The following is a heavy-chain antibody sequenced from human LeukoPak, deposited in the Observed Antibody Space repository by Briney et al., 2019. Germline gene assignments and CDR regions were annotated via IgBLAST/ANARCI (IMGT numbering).Heavy chain of an antibody. CDR2: IYNTGSA. CDR1: GGSISSYY. V-gene: IGHV4-4*07. CDR3: ARAYKGTISLNYYYYMDV. D-gene: IGHD1-7*01. J-gene: IGHJ6*03. Sequence: SETLSLTCTVSGGSISSYYWSWIRQPAGKGLEWIGRIYNTGSANYNPSLKSRVTMSVDTSKNQFSLKLSSVTAADTAVYYCARAYKGTISLNYYYYMDVWGKGTTVTVSS.